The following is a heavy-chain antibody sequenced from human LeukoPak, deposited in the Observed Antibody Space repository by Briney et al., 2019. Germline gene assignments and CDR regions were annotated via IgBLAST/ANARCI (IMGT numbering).Heavy chain of an antibody. CDR2: IYHSGST. J-gene: IGHJ6*04. D-gene: IGHD3-10*01. V-gene: IGHV4-4*02. CDR1: GGSISSSNW. CDR3: ARVPTMVRVVVYPLNYYYGMDV. Sequence: SGTLSLTCAVSGGSISSSNWWSWVRQPPGKGLEWIGEIYHSGSTNYNPSLKSRVTISVDKSKNQFSLKLSSVTAADTAVYYCARVPTMVRVVVYPLNYYYGMDVWGKGTTVTVSS.